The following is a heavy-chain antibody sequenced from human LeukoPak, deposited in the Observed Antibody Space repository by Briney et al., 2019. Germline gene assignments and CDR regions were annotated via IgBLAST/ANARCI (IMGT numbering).Heavy chain of an antibody. CDR1: GFSVSSNY. V-gene: IGHV3-66*01. J-gene: IGHJ4*02. CDR3: ARDPMGY. D-gene: IGHD5-24*01. Sequence: PGGSLRLSCAASGFSVSSNYMSWVRQAPGKGPEWVSVIYSSGSTYYAASVKGRFTISRDNSKNTLYLQMNNLRAEDTAVYYCARDPMGYWGQGTLVTVSS. CDR2: IYSSGST.